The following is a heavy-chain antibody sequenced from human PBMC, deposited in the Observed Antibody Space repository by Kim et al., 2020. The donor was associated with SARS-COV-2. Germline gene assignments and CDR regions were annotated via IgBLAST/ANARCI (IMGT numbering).Heavy chain of an antibody. Sequence: ADSVRGRFTISRDSSKKSLYLQMNSLKSDDTALYYCAKVENSGYWAYYCDCWGQGTLVTVSS. V-gene: IGHV3-43*01. J-gene: IGHJ4*02. D-gene: IGHD3-22*01. CDR3: AKVENSGYWAYYCDC.